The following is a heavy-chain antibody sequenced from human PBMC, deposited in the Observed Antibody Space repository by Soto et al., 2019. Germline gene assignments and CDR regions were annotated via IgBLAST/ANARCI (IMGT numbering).Heavy chain of an antibody. CDR3: AKRLKGDYGEGVLPDYYGMDV. CDR1: GFTFSGYA. Sequence: PGGSLRLSCATSGFTFSGYAMNWVRQAPGKGLEWVSYISSSGSTIYYADSVKGRFTISRDNAKNSLYLQMNSLRAGDTAVYYCAKRLKGDYGEGVLPDYYGMDVWGQGTTVTVSS. V-gene: IGHV3-48*04. CDR2: ISSSGSTI. D-gene: IGHD4-17*01. J-gene: IGHJ6*02.